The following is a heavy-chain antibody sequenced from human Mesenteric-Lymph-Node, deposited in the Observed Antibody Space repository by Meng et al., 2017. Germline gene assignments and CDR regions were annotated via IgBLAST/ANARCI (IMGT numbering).Heavy chain of an antibody. J-gene: IGHJ5*02. D-gene: IGHD6-19*01. CDR1: GGSFSGYY. Sequence: QGQLWRWAAVLFKPSETLSLTCAVYGGSFSGYYWSWIRQPQGKGLEWIGEINHSGSTNYNPSLKSRVTISVDTSKNQFSLKLSSVTAADTAVYYCARFALGGWYSWFDPWGQGTLVTVSS. V-gene: IGHV4-34*01. CDR3: ARFALGGWYSWFDP. CDR2: INHSGST.